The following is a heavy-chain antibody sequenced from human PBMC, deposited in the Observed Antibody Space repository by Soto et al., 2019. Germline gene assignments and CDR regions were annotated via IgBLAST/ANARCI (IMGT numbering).Heavy chain of an antibody. V-gene: IGHV3-23*01. Sequence: EVQLLESGGGLVQPGGSLRLSCVASGFTFSSYAMSWVRQAPGKGLEWVSGISGSGGITYYADSVKGRFTISRDNSKNTLYLQLNSLRAEDTAVYYCAQSKVGATSNYFDYWGQGTLVTVSS. CDR3: AQSKVGATSNYFDY. CDR2: ISGSGGIT. J-gene: IGHJ4*02. D-gene: IGHD1-26*01. CDR1: GFTFSSYA.